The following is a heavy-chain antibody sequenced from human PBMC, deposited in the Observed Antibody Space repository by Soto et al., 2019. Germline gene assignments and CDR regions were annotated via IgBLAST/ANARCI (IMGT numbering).Heavy chain of an antibody. CDR3: ARGLSTVATKNSYYYGMDV. V-gene: IGHV4-34*01. Sequence: QVQLQQWGAGLLKPSETLSLTCAVYGGSFSGYYWSWIRQPPGKGLEWIGEINHSGSTNYNPSLKSRVTISVDTSKNQFSLKLGSVTAADTAVYYCARGLSTVATKNSYYYGMDVWGQGTTVTVSS. CDR1: GGSFSGYY. CDR2: INHSGST. D-gene: IGHD5-12*01. J-gene: IGHJ6*02.